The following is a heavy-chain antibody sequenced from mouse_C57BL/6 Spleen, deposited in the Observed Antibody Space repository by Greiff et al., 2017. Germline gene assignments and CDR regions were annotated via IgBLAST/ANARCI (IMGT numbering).Heavy chain of an antibody. CDR2: INPNYGTT. V-gene: IGHV1-39*01. CDR1: GYSFTDYN. CDR3: AREELGRGDYYAMDY. Sequence: VHVKQSGPELVKPGASVKISCKASGYSFTDYNMNWVKQSNGKSLEWIGVINPNYGTTSYNQKFKGKATLTVDQSSSTAYMQLNSLTSEDSAVYYCAREELGRGDYYAMDYWGQGTSVTVSS. D-gene: IGHD4-1*01. J-gene: IGHJ4*01.